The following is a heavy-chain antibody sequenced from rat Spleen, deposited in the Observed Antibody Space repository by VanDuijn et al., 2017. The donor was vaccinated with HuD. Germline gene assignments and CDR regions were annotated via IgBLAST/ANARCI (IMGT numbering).Heavy chain of an antibody. CDR2: ISSDGRRN. J-gene: IGHJ2*01. V-gene: IGHV5-22*01. D-gene: IGHD1-9*01. CDR1: GFTFNDHF. CDR3: VRHGYTRYYFDY. Sequence: EVQLVESGGGLVQPGRSMKLSCAASGFTFNDHFMAWVRQAPKKGLEWVATISSDGRRNYYRDSVKGRFTISRDNAKSSLYLQMDSLRSEDTASYYCVRHGYTRYYFDYWGQGVMVTVSS.